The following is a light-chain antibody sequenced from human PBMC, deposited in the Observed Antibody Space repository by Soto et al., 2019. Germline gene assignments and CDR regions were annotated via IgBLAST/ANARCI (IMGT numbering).Light chain of an antibody. V-gene: IGKV3-20*01. CDR1: QSVSSRD. J-gene: IGKJ3*01. CDR3: QQYGITPFT. Sequence: EVVLTQSPGTLCLSPGERATLSCRASQSVSSRDLAWYQQKPGQGPRLLIYGVSNRATGIPDRFSGSGSGTDFTLTISRLEPEDFAVYYCQQYGITPFTFGPGTKVDIK. CDR2: GVS.